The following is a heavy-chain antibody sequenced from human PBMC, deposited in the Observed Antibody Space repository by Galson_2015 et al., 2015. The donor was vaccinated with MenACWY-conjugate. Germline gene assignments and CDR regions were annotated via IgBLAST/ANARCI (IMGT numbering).Heavy chain of an antibody. CDR1: GYTFSDSG. V-gene: IGHV1-18*01. D-gene: IGHD3-10*01. J-gene: IGHJ6*02. CDR3: ARASTGLSSRFLDV. CDR2: ISASTGNT. Sequence: SVKVSCKASGYTFSDSGVTWVRQAPGQGLEWMGWISASTGNTNYEQKFYGRVTMTTDTSTNTAFMEVRSLRSDDTAVYFCARASTGLSSRFLDVWGQGTTVTGSS.